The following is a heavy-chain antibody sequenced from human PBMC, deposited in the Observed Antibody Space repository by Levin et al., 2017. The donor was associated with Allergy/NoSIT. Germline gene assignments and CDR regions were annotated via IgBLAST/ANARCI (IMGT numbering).Heavy chain of an antibody. J-gene: IGHJ4*02. CDR1: GFTLSSLE. CDR3: ASLRPGSRAALY. Sequence: PGESLKISCAASGFTLSSLEMKWVRQAPGKGLEWVSYISSSGSTIYYADSVKGRFTISRDNAKNSLYLQMNSLRAEDTAVYYCASLRPGSRAALYWGQGTLVTVSS. CDR2: ISSSGSTI. V-gene: IGHV3-48*03. D-gene: IGHD2-15*01.